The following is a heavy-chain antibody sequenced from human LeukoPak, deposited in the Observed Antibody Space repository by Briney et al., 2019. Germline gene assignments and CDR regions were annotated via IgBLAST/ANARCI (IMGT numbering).Heavy chain of an antibody. Sequence: GRSLRLSCAASGFTFSSYGMHWVRQAPGKWLEWVSAISGSGGSTYYADSVKGRFAISRDNSKNTLYLQMNSLRAEDTAVYYCAKDMDYYDSSGYYLRWNYFDYWGQGTLVTVSS. V-gene: IGHV3-23*01. CDR3: AKDMDYYDSSGYYLRWNYFDY. J-gene: IGHJ4*02. CDR2: ISGSGGST. D-gene: IGHD3-22*01. CDR1: GFTFSSYG.